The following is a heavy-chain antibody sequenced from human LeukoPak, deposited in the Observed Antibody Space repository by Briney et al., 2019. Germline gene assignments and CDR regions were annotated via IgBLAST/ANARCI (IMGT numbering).Heavy chain of an antibody. CDR3: AKDREWGYYDSSGYSYFDY. V-gene: IGHV3-23*01. D-gene: IGHD3-22*01. CDR1: GFTFSSYG. J-gene: IGHJ4*02. Sequence: GGSLRLSCAASGFTFSSYGMSWVRQAPGKGLEWVSAISGSGGSTYYADSVKGRFTISRDNPKNTLYLQMNSLRAEDTAVYYCAKDREWGYYDSSGYSYFDYWGQGTLVTVSS. CDR2: ISGSGGST.